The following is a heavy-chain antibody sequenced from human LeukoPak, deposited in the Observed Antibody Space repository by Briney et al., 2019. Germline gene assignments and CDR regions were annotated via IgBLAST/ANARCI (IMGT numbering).Heavy chain of an antibody. Sequence: ASVKVSCKVSGYTLTELSMHWVRQAPGKGLEWMGGLDPEDGETIYAQKFQGRVTMTEDTSTDTAYMELSSLRSEDTAVYYCATTGYDSSGYYYSYYFDYWGQGTLVTVSS. J-gene: IGHJ4*02. D-gene: IGHD3-22*01. CDR3: ATTGYDSSGYYYSYYFDY. CDR1: GYTLTELS. CDR2: LDPEDGET. V-gene: IGHV1-24*01.